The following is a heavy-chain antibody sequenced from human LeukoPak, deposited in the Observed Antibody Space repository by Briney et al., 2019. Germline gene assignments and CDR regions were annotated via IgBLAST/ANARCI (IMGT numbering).Heavy chain of an antibody. CDR3: ARIANCSGGGCLGFDP. CDR2: IYYSGST. V-gene: IGHV4-59*01. J-gene: IGHJ5*02. Sequence: SETLSLTCTVSGGSISGYYWSWIRQPPGKGLEWIGYIYYSGSTNYNPSLKSRVTISVDTSKNQFSLKLTSVTAADTAVYYCARIANCSGGGCLGFDPWGQGTLVTVSS. D-gene: IGHD2-15*01. CDR1: GGSISGYY.